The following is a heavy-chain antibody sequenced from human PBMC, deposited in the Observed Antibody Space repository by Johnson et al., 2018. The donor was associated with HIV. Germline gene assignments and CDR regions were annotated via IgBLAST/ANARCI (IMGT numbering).Heavy chain of an antibody. D-gene: IGHD3-16*01. J-gene: IGHJ3*01. CDR1: GFTLNNYD. Sequence: VQLVESGGGVVQPGRSLRLSCAASGFTLNNYDMHWVRQDIGKGLEWVSEIDIDGDTYYPDSVKGRFTISRDYSKNTLYLQMNSLRAEDTAVYYCARGSRYTYDNDDVYLLQAFDYWGQGTMVTVSS. V-gene: IGHV3-13*01. CDR3: ARGSRYTYDNDDVYLLQAFDY. CDR2: IDIDGDT.